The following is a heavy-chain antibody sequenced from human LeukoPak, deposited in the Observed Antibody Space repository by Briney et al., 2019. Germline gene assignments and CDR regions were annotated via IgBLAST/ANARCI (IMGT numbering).Heavy chain of an antibody. CDR3: ARESSKWELGSGSPQGYDY. V-gene: IGHV4-38-2*02. D-gene: IGHD1-26*01. Sequence: TSETLSLTCTVSGYSISNGYYWGWIRQPPGKGLEWIGSIYHSGSTYYNPSLKSRVTISVDTSKNQISLKLSSVTAADTAVYYCARESSKWELGSGSPQGYDYWGQGTLVTVSS. CDR2: IYHSGST. J-gene: IGHJ4*02. CDR1: GYSISNGYY.